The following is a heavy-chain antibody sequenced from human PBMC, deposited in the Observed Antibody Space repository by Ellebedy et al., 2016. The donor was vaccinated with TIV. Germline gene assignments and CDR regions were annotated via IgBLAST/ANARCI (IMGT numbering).Heavy chain of an antibody. V-gene: IGHV4-4*02. CDR3: ARALQSIVGAPIFDY. Sequence: MPSETLSLTCAVSGGSISSSNWWSWVRQPPGKGLEWIGEIYHSGSTNYNPSLKSRVTISVDKSKNQFSLKLSSVTAADTAVYYCARALQSIVGAPIFDYWGQGTLVTVSS. CDR2: IYHSGST. J-gene: IGHJ4*02. D-gene: IGHD1-26*01. CDR1: GGSISSSNW.